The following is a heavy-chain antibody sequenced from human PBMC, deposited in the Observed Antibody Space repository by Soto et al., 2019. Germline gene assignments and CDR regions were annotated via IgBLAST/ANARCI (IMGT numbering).Heavy chain of an antibody. Sequence: SETLARTYCVPCGTITSGRASWNWIRQTPGKGLEWIGYIYHSGSTYYNPSLKSRVTISVDRSENQFSLKLTSVTAADTAVYYCVRESVASGPNYFDTWGPGTLGTVSS. V-gene: IGHV4-30-2*01. CDR1: CGTITSGRAS. CDR2: IYHSGST. J-gene: IGHJ5*02. CDR3: VRESVASGPNYFDT. D-gene: IGHD2-15*01.